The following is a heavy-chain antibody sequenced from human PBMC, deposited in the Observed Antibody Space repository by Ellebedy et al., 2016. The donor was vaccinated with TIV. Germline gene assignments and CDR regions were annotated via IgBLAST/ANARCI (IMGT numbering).Heavy chain of an antibody. J-gene: IGHJ5*02. CDR2: TNTDGTTT. V-gene: IGHV3-74*01. Sequence: PGGSLRLSCADYGYTFTSYWMHWVRQAPGKGLVWVARTNTDGTTTNYADSVKGRFTISRDNAKKTLYLQMNSLRAEDTAVYYCSLDNTAYYSPNHWGQGTLVTVSS. D-gene: IGHD3-9*01. CDR1: GYTFTSYW. CDR3: SLDNTAYYSPNH.